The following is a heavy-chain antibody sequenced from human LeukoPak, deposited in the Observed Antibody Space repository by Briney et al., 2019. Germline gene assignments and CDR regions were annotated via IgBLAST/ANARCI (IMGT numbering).Heavy chain of an antibody. CDR1: GYTFTSYD. J-gene: IGHJ6*03. Sequence: ASVKVSCKASGYTFTSYDINWVRQATGQGLEWMGWMNPNSGNTGYAQKFQGRVTMTRNTSISTAYMELSSLTSEDTAVYYCASQPSYYYYMDVWGKGTTVTISS. V-gene: IGHV1-8*01. CDR2: MNPNSGNT. CDR3: ASQPSYYYYMDV.